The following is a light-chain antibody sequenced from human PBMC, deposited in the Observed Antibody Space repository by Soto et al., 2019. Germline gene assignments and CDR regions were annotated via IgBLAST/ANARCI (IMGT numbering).Light chain of an antibody. CDR2: EVS. V-gene: IGLV2-8*01. J-gene: IGLJ3*02. CDR3: SSYAGSNNLGV. CDR1: SSDVGGYNS. Sequence: QSALTQPPSASGSPGQSVTISCTGTSSDVGGYNSVSWYQQHPGRAPKLMIYEVSKRPSGVPGRFSGSKSCNTASLTVSGLQAEDEADYYCSSYAGSNNLGVFGGGTKLTVL.